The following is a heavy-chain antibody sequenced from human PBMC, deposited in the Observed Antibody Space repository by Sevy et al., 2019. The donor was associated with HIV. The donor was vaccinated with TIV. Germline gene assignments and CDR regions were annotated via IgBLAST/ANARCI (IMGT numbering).Heavy chain of an antibody. Sequence: GGSLRLSCAASGFTFSSYSMNWVRQAPGKGLEWVSSISSSSSYIYYANSVKGRLTISRDNAKNSPYLQMNSLRAEDTAVDYCARGVNTFGGVIDPYFDYWGQGTLVTVSS. CDR2: ISSSSSYI. V-gene: IGHV3-21*01. CDR3: ARGVNTFGGVIDPYFDY. J-gene: IGHJ4*02. D-gene: IGHD3-16*02. CDR1: GFTFSSYS.